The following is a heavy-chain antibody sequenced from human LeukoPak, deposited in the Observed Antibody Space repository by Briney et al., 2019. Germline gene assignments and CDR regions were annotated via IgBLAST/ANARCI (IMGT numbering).Heavy chain of an antibody. CDR2: ISRSGSYI. Sequence: TGGSLRLSCSGSGFDITAYTVTWVRQVPGKSLEWVSSISRSGSYIHYVPSVRGRFTISRDNAKRSVYLQMKSLRADDTALYYCARDPDSRGTEPPFFDHWGRGTLVAVSS. V-gene: IGHV3-21*01. D-gene: IGHD1-14*01. J-gene: IGHJ4*02. CDR3: ARDPDSRGTEPPFFDH. CDR1: GFDITAYT.